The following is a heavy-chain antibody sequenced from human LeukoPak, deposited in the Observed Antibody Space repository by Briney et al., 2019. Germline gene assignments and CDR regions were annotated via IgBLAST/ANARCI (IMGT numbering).Heavy chain of an antibody. D-gene: IGHD2-2*01. Sequence: SETLSLTCAVYGGSFSGYYWSWIRQPPGKGLEWIGEINHSGSTNYNPSLKSRVTMSVDTSKNQFSLKLSSVTAADTAVYYCARDIWCSSTSCYYYYYYMDVWGKGTTVTISS. CDR3: ARDIWCSSTSCYYYYYYMDV. CDR1: GGSFSGYY. V-gene: IGHV4-34*01. J-gene: IGHJ6*03. CDR2: INHSGST.